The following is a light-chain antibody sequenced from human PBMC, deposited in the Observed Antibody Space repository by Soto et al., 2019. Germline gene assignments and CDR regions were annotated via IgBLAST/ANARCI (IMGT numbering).Light chain of an antibody. CDR1: QSVSSSSY. CDR3: RQYGSAPSYT. V-gene: IGKV3-20*01. Sequence: EIVLTQSPGTLSLSPGERATLSCRASQSVSSSSYLAWYQQKPGQAPRLLIYGASSRATGIPDRFSGSGSATDVTLTISRLEPEDFAVYYRRQYGSAPSYTFGQGTKLEIK. J-gene: IGKJ2*01. CDR2: GAS.